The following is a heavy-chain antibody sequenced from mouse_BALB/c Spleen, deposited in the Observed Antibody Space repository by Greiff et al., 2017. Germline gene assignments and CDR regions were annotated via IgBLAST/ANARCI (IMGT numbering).Heavy chain of an antibody. J-gene: IGHJ3*01. Sequence: EVQRVESGGGLVKPGGSLKLSCAASGFTFSSYAMSWVRQTPEKRLEWVASISSGGSTYYPDSVKGRFTISRDNARNILYLQMSSLRSEDTAMYYCARDDYDEAWFAYWGQGTLVTVSA. CDR2: ISSGGST. CDR3: ARDDYDEAWFAY. CDR1: GFTFSSYA. V-gene: IGHV5-6-5*01. D-gene: IGHD2-4*01.